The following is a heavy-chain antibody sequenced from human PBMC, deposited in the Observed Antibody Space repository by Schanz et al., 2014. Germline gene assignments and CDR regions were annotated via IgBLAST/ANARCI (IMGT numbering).Heavy chain of an antibody. J-gene: IGHJ3*01. CDR3: ARGYGDSPTDF. Sequence: QVQLLQSGAEVKKPGASMKVSCKASGYTFTTYYMLWVRQAPGQGLEWMGRIIPILGIANYAQKFQGRVTMTTDTSTGTAYMELRSLRSEDTAVYYCARGYGDSPTDFWGQGTMVTVSS. CDR2: IIPILGIA. D-gene: IGHD4-17*01. V-gene: IGHV1-46*01. CDR1: GYTFTTYY.